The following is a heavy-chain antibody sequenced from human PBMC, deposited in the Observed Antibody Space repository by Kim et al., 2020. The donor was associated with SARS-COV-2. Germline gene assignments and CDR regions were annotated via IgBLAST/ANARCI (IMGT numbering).Heavy chain of an antibody. D-gene: IGHD6-13*01. V-gene: IGHV3-7*01. J-gene: IGHJ4*02. CDR3: ARGVLAAAGTVDY. Sequence: YVDSVKGRFTNSRDNAKNSLYLQMNSLRAEDTAVYYCARGVLAAAGTVDYWGQGTLVTVSS.